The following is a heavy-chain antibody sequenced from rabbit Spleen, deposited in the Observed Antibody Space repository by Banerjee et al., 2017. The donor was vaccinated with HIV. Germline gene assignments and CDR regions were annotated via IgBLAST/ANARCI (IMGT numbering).Heavy chain of an antibody. CDR3: ARDSGSSFSSYGMDL. Sequence: QEQLEESGGDLVQPGGSLTLSCKASGFTISSSYFVCWVRQPPGKGPEWIACVAAGVSLTSYYATWAKGRFTISKTSSTTVTLQMTSLTAADTATYFCARDSGSSFSSYGMDLWGPGTLVTVS. CDR2: VAAGVSLTS. CDR1: GFTISSSYF. J-gene: IGHJ6*01. D-gene: IGHD8-1*01. V-gene: IGHV1S45*01.